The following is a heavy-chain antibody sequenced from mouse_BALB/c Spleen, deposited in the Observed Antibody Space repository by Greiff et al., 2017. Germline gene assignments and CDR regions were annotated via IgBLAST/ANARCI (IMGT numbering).Heavy chain of an antibody. CDR2: ISSGGSYT. V-gene: IGHV5-6*01. CDR1: GFTFSSYG. J-gene: IGHJ2*01. Sequence: EVQLVESGGDLVKPGGSLKLSCAASGFTFSSYGMSWVRQTPDKRLEWVATISSGGSYTYYPDSVKGRFTISRDNAKNTLYLQMSSLKSEDTAMYYCARDKKTYYFDYWGQGTTLTVSS. CDR3: ARDKKTYYFDY.